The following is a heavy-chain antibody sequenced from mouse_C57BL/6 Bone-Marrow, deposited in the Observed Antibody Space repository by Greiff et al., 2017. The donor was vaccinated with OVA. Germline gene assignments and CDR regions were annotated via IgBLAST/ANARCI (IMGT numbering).Heavy chain of an antibody. J-gene: IGHJ4*01. CDR1: GFTFRSYA. D-gene: IGHD2-3*01. CDR2: ISDGGSYT. Sequence: EVKLMESGGGLVKPGGSLQLSCAASGFTFRSYAMSWVRQTPEKRLEWVATISDGGSYTYYPDNVKGRFTISRDNAKNNLYLQMSHLKSEDTAMYYCARGWLLYYAMDYWGQGTSVTVSS. V-gene: IGHV5-4*03. CDR3: ARGWLLYYAMDY.